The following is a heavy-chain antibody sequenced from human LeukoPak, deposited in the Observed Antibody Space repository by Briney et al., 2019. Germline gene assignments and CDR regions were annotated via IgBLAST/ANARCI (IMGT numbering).Heavy chain of an antibody. V-gene: IGHV3-74*01. CDR3: ARQPASRGYPFDP. Sequence: PGGPLRLSCAASGFSFSSFWMHWVRQVPGKGLVWVSRINRDGGSTSYADSVKGRFIISRDNAKNTLYLQMNSLRVEDTAVYYCARQPASRGYPFDPWGQGTLVTVSS. D-gene: IGHD3-22*01. J-gene: IGHJ5*02. CDR2: INRDGGST. CDR1: GFSFSSFW.